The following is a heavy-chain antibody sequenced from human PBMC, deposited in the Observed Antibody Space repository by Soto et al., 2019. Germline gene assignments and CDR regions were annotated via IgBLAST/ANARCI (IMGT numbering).Heavy chain of an antibody. D-gene: IGHD4-4*01. CDR1: GGTFSSYA. V-gene: IGHV1-69*13. J-gene: IGHJ5*02. CDR2: IIPIFGTA. Sequence: SVKVSCKASGGTFSSYAISWVRQAPGQGLEWMGGIIPIFGTANYAQKFQGRVTITADESTSTAYMELSSLRSEDTAVYYCARDLLRYSNYGVGTLINWFDPWGQGTLVTVSS. CDR3: ARDLLRYSNYGVGTLINWFDP.